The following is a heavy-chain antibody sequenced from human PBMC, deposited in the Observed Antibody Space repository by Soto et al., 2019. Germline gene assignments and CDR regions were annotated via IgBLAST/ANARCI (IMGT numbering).Heavy chain of an antibody. CDR2: IIPIFGTA. D-gene: IGHD2-2*01. Sequence: QVQLVQSGAEVKKPGSSVKVSCKASGGTFSSYAISWVRQAPGQGLEWMGGIIPIFGTANYAQKFQGRVTITADESTSTAYMELSSLRSVDTAVYYCARHCSSTSCPLDWFDPWGQGTLVTVSS. V-gene: IGHV1-69*01. J-gene: IGHJ5*02. CDR1: GGTFSSYA. CDR3: ARHCSSTSCPLDWFDP.